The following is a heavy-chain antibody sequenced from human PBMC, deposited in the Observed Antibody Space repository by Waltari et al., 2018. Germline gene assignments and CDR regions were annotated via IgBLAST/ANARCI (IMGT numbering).Heavy chain of an antibody. J-gene: IGHJ4*02. CDR3: AREQFYNSGIQGSAFDY. V-gene: IGHV3-48*03. CDR1: GFTFSSYE. D-gene: IGHD3-10*01. CDR2: ICRSGDIM. Sequence: EVQLVESGGGLIQPGGSLRLSCAASGFTFSSYEVNWVRQAPGKGLEWVSYICRSGDIMFFADSVRGRFTISRDNAKNSLYLQMNSLRVEDTAVYYCAREQFYNSGIQGSAFDYWGQGTLVTVSS.